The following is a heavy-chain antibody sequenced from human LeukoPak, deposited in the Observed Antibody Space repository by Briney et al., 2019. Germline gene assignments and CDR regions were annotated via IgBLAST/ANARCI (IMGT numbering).Heavy chain of an antibody. CDR1: GFTFDDYA. Sequence: GGSLRLSCAASGFTFDDYAMHWVRQAPGKGLEWVSGISWNSGSIGYADSVKGRFTISRDNAKNSLYLQMNSLRAEDTAVYYCARGSRGGVLRFLEWLLEGCFDYWGQGTLVTVSS. J-gene: IGHJ4*02. D-gene: IGHD3-3*01. CDR2: ISWNSGSI. V-gene: IGHV3-9*01. CDR3: ARGSRGGVLRFLEWLLEGCFDY.